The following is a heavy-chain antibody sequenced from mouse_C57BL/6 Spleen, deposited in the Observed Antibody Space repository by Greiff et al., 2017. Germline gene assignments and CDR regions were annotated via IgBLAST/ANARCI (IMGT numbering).Heavy chain of an antibody. CDR1: GYAFRSYW. CDR3: ARWEGLYYFDY. J-gene: IGHJ2*01. CDR2: IYPGDGDT. D-gene: IGHD4-1*01. Sequence: VQLQESGAELVKPGASVKISCKASGYAFRSYWMNWVKQRPGKGLEWIGQIYPGDGDTNYNGKFKGKATLTADKSSSTAYMQLSSLTSEDSAVYFCARWEGLYYFDYWGQGTTLTVSS. V-gene: IGHV1-80*01.